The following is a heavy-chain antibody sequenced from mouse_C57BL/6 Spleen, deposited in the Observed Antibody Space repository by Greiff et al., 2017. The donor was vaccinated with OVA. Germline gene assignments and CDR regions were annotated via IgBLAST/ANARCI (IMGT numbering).Heavy chain of an antibody. V-gene: IGHV1-81*01. CDR3: AMPDYYGTRGGYFDV. Sequence: QVQLQQSGAELARPGASVKLSCKASGYTFTSYGISWVKQRTGQGLEWIGEIYPRSGNTYYNEKFKGKATLTADKSSSTAYMELRSLTSEDSAVYFCAMPDYYGTRGGYFDVWGTGTTVTVSS. J-gene: IGHJ1*03. D-gene: IGHD1-2*01. CDR2: IYPRSGNT. CDR1: GYTFTSYG.